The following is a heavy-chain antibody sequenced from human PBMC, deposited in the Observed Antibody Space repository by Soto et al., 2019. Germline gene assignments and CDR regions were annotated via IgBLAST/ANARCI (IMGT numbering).Heavy chain of an antibody. CDR2: IIPIFGTA. CDR1: AGRFRSCA. Sequence: ASVKVACKASAGRFRSCARSWVRQAPGQGLEWMGGIIPIFGTANYAQKFQGRVTITADESTSTAYMELSSLRSEDTAVYYCARDVTGTGYFDYWGQGTLVTVSS. D-gene: IGHD1-7*01. J-gene: IGHJ4*02. V-gene: IGHV1-69*13. CDR3: ARDVTGTGYFDY.